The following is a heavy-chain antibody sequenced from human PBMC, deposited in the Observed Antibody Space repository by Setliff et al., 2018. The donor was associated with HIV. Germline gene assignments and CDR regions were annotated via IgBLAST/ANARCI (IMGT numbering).Heavy chain of an antibody. CDR2: FDPEDGPDDGQT. V-gene: IGHV1-24*01. CDR1: GSSLTELS. D-gene: IGHD1-26*01. J-gene: IGHJ4*02. Sequence: ASVKVPCKVSGSSLTELSIHWVRQTPGKRLQWRGGFDPEDGPDDGQTIYARKFQGRVTMTEDTSTDTAYMVLARLPSEDTAVYFCSTVGPTGAYFHDWGQGTLVTVSS. CDR3: STVGPTGAYFHD.